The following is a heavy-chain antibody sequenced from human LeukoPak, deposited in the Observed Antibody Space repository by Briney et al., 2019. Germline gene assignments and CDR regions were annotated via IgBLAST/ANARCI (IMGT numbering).Heavy chain of an antibody. V-gene: IGHV1-18*01. CDR2: ISAYNGNT. J-gene: IGHJ4*02. CDR1: GYTFTSYG. CDR3: ARITSSGWSYYFDY. Sequence: ASVKVSCKASGYTFTSYGISWVRQAPGQGLEWMGWISAYNGNTNYAQKLRGRVTMTTDTSTSTAYMELRSLRSDDTAVYYCARITSSGWSYYFDYWGQGTLVTVSS. D-gene: IGHD6-19*01.